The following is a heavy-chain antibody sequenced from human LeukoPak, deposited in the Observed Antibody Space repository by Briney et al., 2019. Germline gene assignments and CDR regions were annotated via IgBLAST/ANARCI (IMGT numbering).Heavy chain of an antibody. J-gene: IGHJ5*02. D-gene: IGHD6-19*01. Sequence: ASVKVSCKASGYTFTGYYMHWVRQAPGQGLEWMGWINPNSGGTNYAQKFQGRVTMTRDTSISTAYMELGRLRSDDTAVYYCASVAVAGGGTEFDPWGQGTLVTVSS. V-gene: IGHV1-2*02. CDR3: ASVAVAGGGTEFDP. CDR1: GYTFTGYY. CDR2: INPNSGGT.